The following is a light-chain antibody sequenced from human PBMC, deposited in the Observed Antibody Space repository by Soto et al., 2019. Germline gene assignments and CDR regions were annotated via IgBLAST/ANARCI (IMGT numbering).Light chain of an antibody. CDR2: DVS. CDR1: SSDVGYYNS. CDR3: SSYPSSETHVL. Sequence: QSALTQPASVSGSPGQSITISCTGTSSDVGYYNSVSWYQRHPGKVPKLIIYDVSSRPSGVSNRFSGFKSGNTASLTISGPQAEDQGDFYCSSYPSSETHVLFGGGTQLTVL. V-gene: IGLV2-14*03. J-gene: IGLJ2*01.